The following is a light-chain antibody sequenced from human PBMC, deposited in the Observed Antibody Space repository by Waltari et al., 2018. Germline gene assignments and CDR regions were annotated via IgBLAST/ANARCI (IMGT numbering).Light chain of an antibody. Sequence: DIQMTQSPSSLSASVGDRVTITCRASQNINSFLNWYQQKPGRDPKLLIYASSSLHSGVPSRFSGSGSGTDYTLTISSLQPEDFATYYCQQSYSTWTSGQGTKVEIK. V-gene: IGKV1-39*01. CDR1: QNINSF. CDR3: QQSYSTWT. CDR2: ASS. J-gene: IGKJ1*01.